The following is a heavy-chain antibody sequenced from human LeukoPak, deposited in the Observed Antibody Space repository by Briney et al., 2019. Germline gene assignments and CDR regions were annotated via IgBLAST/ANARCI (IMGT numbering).Heavy chain of an antibody. J-gene: IGHJ3*02. Sequence: PGGSLRLSCAASGFTFSSYWMSWVRQAPGKGLEWVANIKQDGSEKYYVDSVKGRFTISRDNAKNSLYLQMNSLRAEDTAVYYCARDSYCCGDCYLNDAFDIWGQGTMVTVSS. D-gene: IGHD2-21*01. V-gene: IGHV3-7*01. CDR3: ARDSYCCGDCYLNDAFDI. CDR2: IKQDGSEK. CDR1: GFTFSSYW.